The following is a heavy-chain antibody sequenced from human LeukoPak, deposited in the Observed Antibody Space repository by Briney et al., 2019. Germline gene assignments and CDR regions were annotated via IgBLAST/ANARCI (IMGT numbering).Heavy chain of an antibody. D-gene: IGHD6-19*01. J-gene: IGHJ4*02. V-gene: IGHV3-21*01. CDR1: AFTFSSYS. CDR2: ISSSSSYI. CDR3: AIEGYSSGWYREAFDY. Sequence: GGSLRLSCAASAFTFSSYSMNWVRQAPGKGLEWVSSISSSSSYIYYADSVKGRFTISRDNAKNSLHLQMNSLNAEDTAVYYCAIEGYSSGWYREAFDYWGQGTLVTVSS.